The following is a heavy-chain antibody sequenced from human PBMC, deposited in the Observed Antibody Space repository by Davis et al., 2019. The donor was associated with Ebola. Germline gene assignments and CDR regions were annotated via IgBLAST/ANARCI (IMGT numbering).Heavy chain of an antibody. CDR2: IYYSGST. D-gene: IGHD3-16*01. CDR1: GGSISSSSYY. CDR3: ARDADTSASYWYYDL. V-gene: IGHV4-39*02. J-gene: IGHJ2*01. Sequence: PGGSLRLSCTVSGGSISSSSYYWGWIRQPPGKGLEWIGSIYYSGSTYYNPSLKSRVTISVDTSKNQFSLKLSSVTAADTAVYYCARDADTSASYWYYDLWGRGTLVTVSS.